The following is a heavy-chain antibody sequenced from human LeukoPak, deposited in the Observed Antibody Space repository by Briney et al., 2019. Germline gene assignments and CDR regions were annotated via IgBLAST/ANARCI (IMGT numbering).Heavy chain of an antibody. CDR3: ARGREYSSSCFDY. J-gene: IGHJ4*02. V-gene: IGHV4-59*01. CDR2: IYYSGST. CDR1: GGSISDYY. D-gene: IGHD6-6*01. Sequence: SETLSLTCTVSGGSISDYYWSWIRQPPGKGLEWIGDIYYSGSTNYNPSLKSRVTISVDTSKNQFSLKLSSVTAADTAVYYCARGREYSSSCFDYRGQGTLVTVSS.